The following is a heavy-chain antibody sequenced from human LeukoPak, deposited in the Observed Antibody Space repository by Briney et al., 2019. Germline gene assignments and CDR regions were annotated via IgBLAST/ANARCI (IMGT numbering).Heavy chain of an antibody. CDR1: GGTFSSYA. Sequence: SVKVSCKASGGTFSSYAISWVRQAPGQGLEWMGGIIPIFGTANYAQKFQGRVTITADESTSTAYMELSSLRSEDTAVYYCASSSERLVVYYDSGSSYYFDYWGQGTLVTVSS. J-gene: IGHJ4*02. CDR2: IIPIFGTA. V-gene: IGHV1-69*01. CDR3: ASSSERLVVYYDSGSSYYFDY. D-gene: IGHD3-10*01.